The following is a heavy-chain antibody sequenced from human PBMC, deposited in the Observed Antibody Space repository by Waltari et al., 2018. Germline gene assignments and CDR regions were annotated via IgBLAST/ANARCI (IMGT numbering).Heavy chain of an antibody. Sequence: EVQLVESGGGLVKPGGSLRLSCAASGFTFSTAWMSWVRQAPGKGLEWVGRIKSKTDGGTTDYAAPVKGRFTISRDDSKNTLYLQMNSLKTEDTAVYYCTTTPPYNLPYYYYGMDVWGQGTTVTVSS. CDR3: TTTPPYNLPYYYYGMDV. D-gene: IGHD1-1*01. CDR2: IKSKTDGGTT. V-gene: IGHV3-15*01. CDR1: GFTFSTAW. J-gene: IGHJ6*02.